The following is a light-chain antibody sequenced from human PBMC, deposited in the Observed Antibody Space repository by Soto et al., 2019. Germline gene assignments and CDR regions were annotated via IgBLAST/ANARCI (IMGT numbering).Light chain of an antibody. CDR2: AAP. V-gene: IGKV1-39*01. CDR1: QSISSY. CDR3: QQSYSSPLT. Sequence: DIQMTQSPSSLSASVGDRVTITCRASQSISSYLNWYQQKPGKAPKLLIYAAPSLQSGVPSRFSGSESGTDFTLTISSLQPEDFATYYCQQSYSSPLTFGGGTKVEIK. J-gene: IGKJ4*01.